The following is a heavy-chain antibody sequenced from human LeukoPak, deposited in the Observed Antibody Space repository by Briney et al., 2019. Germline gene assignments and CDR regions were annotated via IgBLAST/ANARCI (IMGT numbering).Heavy chain of an antibody. J-gene: IGHJ4*02. V-gene: IGHV3-30-3*01. CDR1: GFTFSSYA. CDR2: ISYDGSNK. Sequence: GGSLRLSCAASGFTFSSYAMHWVRQAPGKGLEWVAVISYDGSNKYYADSVRGRFTISRDNSKNTLYLQMNSLRAEDTALYYCAKDSSSGGYDYWGQGTLVTVSS. D-gene: IGHD6-13*01. CDR3: AKDSSSGGYDY.